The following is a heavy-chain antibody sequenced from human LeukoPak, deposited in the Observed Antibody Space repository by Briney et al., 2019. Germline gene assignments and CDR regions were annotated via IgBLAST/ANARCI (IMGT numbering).Heavy chain of an antibody. CDR2: IYYSGST. V-gene: IGHV4-61*05. J-gene: IGHJ4*02. CDR3: ARRNVYSSSWDYFDY. D-gene: IGHD6-13*01. CDR1: GGSISISSHY. Sequence: PSETLSLTCTVSGGSISISSHYWGWIRQPPGKGLEWIGYIYYSGSTNYTPSLKSRVTISDDTYKNQFSLKLSSVTAADTAVYYCARRNVYSSSWDYFDYWGQGTLVTVSS.